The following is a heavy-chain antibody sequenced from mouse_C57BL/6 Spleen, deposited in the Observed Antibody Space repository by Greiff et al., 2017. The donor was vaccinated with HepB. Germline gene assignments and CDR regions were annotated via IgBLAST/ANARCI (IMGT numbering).Heavy chain of an antibody. CDR2: IDPSDSYT. Sequence: QVQLQQPGAELVKPGASVKLSCKASGYTFTSYWMQWVKQRPGQGLEWIGEIDPSDSYTNYNQKFKGKATLTEDTSSSTAYMQHSSLTSEDSAVYYCAVLRGGYWGQGTTLTVSS. V-gene: IGHV1-50*01. CDR3: AVLRGGY. D-gene: IGHD1-1*01. J-gene: IGHJ2*01. CDR1: GYTFTSYW.